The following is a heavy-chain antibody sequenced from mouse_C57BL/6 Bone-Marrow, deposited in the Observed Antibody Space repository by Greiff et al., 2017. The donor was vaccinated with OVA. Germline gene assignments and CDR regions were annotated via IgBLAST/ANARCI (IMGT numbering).Heavy chain of an antibody. V-gene: IGHV1-54*01. CDR2: INPGSGGT. J-gene: IGHJ2*01. CDR3: ASSLYYYGSSPLGY. Sequence: VQLQESGAELVRPGTSVKVSCKASGYAFTNYLIEWVKQRPGQGLEWIGVINPGSGGTNYNEKFKGKATLTADKSSSTAYMQLSSLTSDDSAVYFCASSLYYYGSSPLGYWGQGTTLTVSS. D-gene: IGHD1-1*01. CDR1: GYAFTNYL.